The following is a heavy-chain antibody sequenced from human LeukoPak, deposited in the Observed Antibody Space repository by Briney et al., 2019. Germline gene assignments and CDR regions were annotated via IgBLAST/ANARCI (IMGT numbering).Heavy chain of an antibody. D-gene: IGHD2-2*01. J-gene: IGHJ4*02. CDR3: AKDYPECTGTTCSGEAFFDY. Sequence: GGSLRLSCVASGFTFSDYAMSWVRQAPGKGLEWVSGISDSGGSTYYADSVKGRCTISRDNSKNTVYMQMNSLRAEDTAVYYCAKDYPECTGTTCSGEAFFDYWGQGTLVTVSS. CDR1: GFTFSDYA. CDR2: ISDSGGST. V-gene: IGHV3-23*01.